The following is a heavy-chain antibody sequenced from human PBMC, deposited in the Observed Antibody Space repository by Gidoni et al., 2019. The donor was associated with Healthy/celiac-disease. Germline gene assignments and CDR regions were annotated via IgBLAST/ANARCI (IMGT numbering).Heavy chain of an antibody. CDR1: GFTLSSYA. CDR3: AKDLEWELPTSFDY. Sequence: EVQLLESGGGLVQPGGSLSIFCESYGFTLSSYAMSWVRQAPGKGLEWVSAISGSGGSTYYADSVKGRFTISRDNSKNTLYLQMNSLRAEDTAVYYCAKDLEWELPTSFDYWGQGTLVTVSS. CDR2: ISGSGGST. D-gene: IGHD1-26*01. J-gene: IGHJ4*02. V-gene: IGHV3-23*01.